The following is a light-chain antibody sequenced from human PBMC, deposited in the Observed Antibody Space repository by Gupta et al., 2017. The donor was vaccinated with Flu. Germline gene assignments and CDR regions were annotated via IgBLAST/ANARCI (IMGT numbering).Light chain of an antibody. Sequence: DIQMTQSPSTLSASVVDRVTLACRASQTISNWLAWDQQKPGKAPKLLISKASSLRSGVPSRFSGSGAGTDFTLTISSLQPDDFATYYCQHHDSYSGTFGQGTKVEIK. V-gene: IGKV1-5*03. CDR3: QHHDSYSGT. CDR1: QTISNW. J-gene: IGKJ1*01. CDR2: KAS.